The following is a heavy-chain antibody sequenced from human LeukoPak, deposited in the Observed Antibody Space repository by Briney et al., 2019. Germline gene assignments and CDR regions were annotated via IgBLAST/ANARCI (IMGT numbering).Heavy chain of an antibody. Sequence: GESLRISCKGSGYSFTTYWIGWVRQMPGKGLEWMGIIYPGDSDTRYSPSFQGQVTISADKSISTAYLQWSSLKASDTAMYYCARRRDLYSGSYYPFDYWGQGTLVTVSS. D-gene: IGHD1-26*01. V-gene: IGHV5-51*01. CDR3: ARRRDLYSGSYYPFDY. CDR2: IYPGDSDT. CDR1: GYSFTTYW. J-gene: IGHJ4*02.